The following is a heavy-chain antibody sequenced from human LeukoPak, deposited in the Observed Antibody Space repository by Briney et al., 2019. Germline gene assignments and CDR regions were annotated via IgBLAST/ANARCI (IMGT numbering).Heavy chain of an antibody. Sequence: GGSLRLSCAASGFTFSSYWMHWVRQAPGKGLVWVSRINDDGSKTSYADSVKGRFTISRDNAKNTLYLQMNSLRAEDTAVYYCAAAGCSSPCYYYMDVWGKETTVTVS. CDR1: GFTFSSYW. D-gene: IGHD2-2*01. CDR2: INDDGSKT. CDR3: AAAGCSSPCYYYMDV. J-gene: IGHJ6*03. V-gene: IGHV3-74*03.